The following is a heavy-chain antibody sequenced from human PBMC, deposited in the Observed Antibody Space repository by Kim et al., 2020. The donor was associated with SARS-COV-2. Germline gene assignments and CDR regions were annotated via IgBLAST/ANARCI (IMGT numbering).Heavy chain of an antibody. V-gene: IGHV3-11*04. J-gene: IGHJ4*02. Sequence: YYAASGKGRFIISGYNAENSLYLQMNSLRAEDTAVYYCARVYSGSHHFDYWGQGTLVTVSS. CDR3: ARVYSGSHHFDY. D-gene: IGHD1-1*01.